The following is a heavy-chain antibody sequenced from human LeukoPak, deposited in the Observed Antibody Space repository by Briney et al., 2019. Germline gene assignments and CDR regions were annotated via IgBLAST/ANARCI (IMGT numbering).Heavy chain of an antibody. Sequence: PSETLSLTCTVAGGSISSYYWSWIRQPPGKGREWIGYIYDIGSTNYNPSLKSRVTISVDTSKNQLSLKLSSVTAADTAVYYCARHGYSSGSLAWFDPWGQGTQVTVSS. J-gene: IGHJ5*02. D-gene: IGHD6-19*01. CDR1: GGSISSYY. CDR3: ARHGYSSGSLAWFDP. CDR2: IYDIGST. V-gene: IGHV4-59*01.